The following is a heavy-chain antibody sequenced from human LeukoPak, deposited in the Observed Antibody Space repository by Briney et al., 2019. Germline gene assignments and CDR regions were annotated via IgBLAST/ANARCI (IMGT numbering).Heavy chain of an antibody. CDR3: AREVRSGDRFDP. CDR2: ISSSSSYI. J-gene: IGHJ5*02. CDR1: GFTFSSYS. Sequence: PGGSLRLSCAASGFTFSSYSMNWVRQAPGKGLEWVSSISSSSSYIYYADSVKGRFTISRDNAKNSLYLQMNSLRAEDTAVYYCAREVRSGDRFDPWGQGTLVTVSS. V-gene: IGHV3-21*01. D-gene: IGHD2-15*01.